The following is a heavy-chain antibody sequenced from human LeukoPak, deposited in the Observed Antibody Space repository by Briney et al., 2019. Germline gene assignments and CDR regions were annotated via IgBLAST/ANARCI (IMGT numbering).Heavy chain of an antibody. V-gene: IGHV4-59*08. CDR2: IYYDGST. D-gene: IGHD2-2*02. Sequence: PSKTLSLTCTVSGGSMSNYWWNWIRQPPGKGLEWIGYIYYDGSTYYNPALNSRVTISIDTSKNQFSLKLDSVTAADTAVYYCARRLCSSLTCNIGPSGNWLDPWGQGTLVTVSS. CDR1: GGSMSNYW. CDR3: ARRLCSSLTCNIGPSGNWLDP. J-gene: IGHJ5*02.